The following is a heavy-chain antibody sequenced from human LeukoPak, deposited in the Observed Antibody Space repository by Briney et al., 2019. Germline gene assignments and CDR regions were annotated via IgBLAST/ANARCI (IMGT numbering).Heavy chain of an antibody. Sequence: ASVKASCKASGGTFSSYAISWVRQAPGQGLESMGRIIPIFGTANYAQKFQGRVTITTDESTSTAYMELSSLRSEDTAVYYCARLDAFDTAMNRNWFDPWGQGTLVTVSS. CDR3: ARLDAFDTAMNRNWFDP. CDR1: GGTFSSYA. V-gene: IGHV1-69*05. D-gene: IGHD5-18*01. J-gene: IGHJ5*02. CDR2: IIPIFGTA.